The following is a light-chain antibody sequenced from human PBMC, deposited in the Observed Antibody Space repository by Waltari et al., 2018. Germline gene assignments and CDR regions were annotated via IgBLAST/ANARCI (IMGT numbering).Light chain of an antibody. CDR3: QKYGTLPAT. J-gene: IGKJ1*01. V-gene: IGKV3-20*01. CDR1: QSVSRF. Sequence: EIVLTQSPGTLSLPPGERATLSCRASQSVSRFLAWYQQKPGQSPRLLIYEASSRATDIPDMFSGSGSGTDFSLTISRLEPEDFAVYYCQKYGTLPATFGQGTKVEIK. CDR2: EAS.